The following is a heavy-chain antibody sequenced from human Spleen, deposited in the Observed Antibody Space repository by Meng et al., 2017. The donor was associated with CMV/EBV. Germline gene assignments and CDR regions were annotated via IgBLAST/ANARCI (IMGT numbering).Heavy chain of an antibody. CDR3: ARAGMGANRGFDP. Sequence: ASVKVSCKASDYTFTSYGISWVRQAPGQGLEWVGWITPYNGNTNYAQKLQGRVTMTTDTSTNTAYMELSSLRSEDTAVYYCARAGMGANRGFDPWGQGTLVTVSS. D-gene: IGHD1-26*01. CDR2: ITPYNGNT. V-gene: IGHV1-18*01. J-gene: IGHJ5*02. CDR1: DYTFTSYG.